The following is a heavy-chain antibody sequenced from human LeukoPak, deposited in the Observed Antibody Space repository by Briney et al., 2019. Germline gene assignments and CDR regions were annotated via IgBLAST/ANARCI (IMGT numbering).Heavy chain of an antibody. CDR1: GYTFTSYY. D-gene: IGHD6-19*01. CDR2: INPSGGDT. V-gene: IGHV1-46*01. J-gene: IGHJ4*02. CDR3: ARDAPGIAVGGDFDY. Sequence: ASVKVSCKTSGYTFTSYYIHWVRQGPGQGFEWMGIINPSGGDTNYAQMFQGRVTMTRDTSTSIVFMELRSLRSEDTAIYYCARDAPGIAVGGDFDYWGRGTLVTVSS.